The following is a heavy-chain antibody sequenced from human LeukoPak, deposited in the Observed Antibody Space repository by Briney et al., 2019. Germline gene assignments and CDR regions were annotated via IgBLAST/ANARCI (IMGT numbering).Heavy chain of an antibody. CDR2: INPNSGGT. V-gene: IGHV1-2*02. D-gene: IGHD6-13*01. Sequence: ASVKVSCKASGYTFTSYYMHWVRQAPGQGLEWMGWINPNSGGTNYAQKFQGRVTMTRDTSISTAYIELSRLRSDDTAVYYCARASRWAAAGLVDYWGQGTLVTVSS. CDR1: GYTFTSYY. CDR3: ARASRWAAAGLVDY. J-gene: IGHJ4*02.